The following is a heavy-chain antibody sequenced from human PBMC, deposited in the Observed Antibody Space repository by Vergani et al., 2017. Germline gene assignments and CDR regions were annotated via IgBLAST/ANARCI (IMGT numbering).Heavy chain of an antibody. D-gene: IGHD2-21*02. Sequence: QVQVVQSGAEVKKSGASVKVSCKTSGYTFSNYYMHWVRQAPGQGLEWMGIINPSGGHTNYAQKFQGRVTMTRDTSTSTVYMELSSLRSEDTAIYYCAKDLTSYWGQGTLVTVSS. J-gene: IGHJ4*02. V-gene: IGHV1-46*01. CDR2: INPSGGHT. CDR3: AKDLTSY. CDR1: GYTFSNYY.